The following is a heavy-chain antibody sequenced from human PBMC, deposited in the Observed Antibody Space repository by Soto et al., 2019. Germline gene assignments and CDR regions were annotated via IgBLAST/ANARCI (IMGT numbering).Heavy chain of an antibody. V-gene: IGHV3-30*18. J-gene: IGHJ4*02. CDR2: ISYDGSNK. CDR3: AKDMGGSRGY. Sequence: QVQLVESGGGVVQPGRSLRLSCAASGFTFSSYGMHWVRQAPGKGLGWVAVISYDGSNKYYADSVKGRFTISRDNSKNTLYLQMNSLRAEDTAVYYCAKDMGGSRGYWGQGTLVTVSS. D-gene: IGHD1-26*01. CDR1: GFTFSSYG.